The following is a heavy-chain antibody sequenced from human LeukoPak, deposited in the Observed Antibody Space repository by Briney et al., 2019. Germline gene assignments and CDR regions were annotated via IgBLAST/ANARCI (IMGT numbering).Heavy chain of an antibody. CDR1: GYSFTSYW. V-gene: IGHV5-51*01. CDR2: IYPGDSDT. J-gene: IGHJ6*02. CDR3: ARLSGSWQYYYYYGMDV. D-gene: IGHD5-12*01. Sequence: AGESLKSSCKGSGYSFTSYWIGWVRQMPGKGLEWMGIIYPGDSDTRYSPSFQGQVTISADKSISTAYLQWSSLKASDTAMYYCARLSGSWQYYYYYGMDVWGQGTTVTVSS.